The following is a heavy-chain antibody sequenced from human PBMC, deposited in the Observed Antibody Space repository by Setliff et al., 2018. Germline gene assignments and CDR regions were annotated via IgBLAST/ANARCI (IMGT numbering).Heavy chain of an antibody. V-gene: IGHV4-39*07. CDR1: GGSISSSIYY. Sequence: SETLSLTCTVSGGSISSSIYYWGWIRQPPGKGLEWIGSIYYSGSTYYNPSLKSRVTISVDTSKNQFSLKLCSVTAADTAVYYCARVSQLVVLSLYYYYGMDVWGQGTT. J-gene: IGHJ6*02. CDR3: ARVSQLVVLSLYYYYGMDV. CDR2: IYYSGST. D-gene: IGHD6-6*01.